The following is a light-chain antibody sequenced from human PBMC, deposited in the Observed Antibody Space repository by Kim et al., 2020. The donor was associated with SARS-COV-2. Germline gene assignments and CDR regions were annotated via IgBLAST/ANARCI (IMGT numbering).Light chain of an antibody. CDR1: SSNIGSNT. CDR2: SNN. J-gene: IGLJ2*01. V-gene: IGLV1-44*01. CDR3: AAWDDSLNGPPVV. Sequence: QSVLTQPPSASGTPGQGVTISCSGSSSNIGSNTVNWYQQLPGTAPKHLIYSNNQRPSGVPDRFSGSKAGTSASLAISGLQSEDEADYYCAAWDDSLNGPPVVFGGGTQLTVL.